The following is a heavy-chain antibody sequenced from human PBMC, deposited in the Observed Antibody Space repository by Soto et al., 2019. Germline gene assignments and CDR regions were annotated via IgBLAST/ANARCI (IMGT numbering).Heavy chain of an antibody. V-gene: IGHV4-34*01. D-gene: IGHD2-15*01. Sequence: SETLSLTCAVYGGSFSGYYWSWIRQPPGKGLEWIGEINHSGSTNYNPSLKSRVTISVDTSKNQFSLKPSSVTAADTAVYYCARVKGYCSGGSCINWFDPWGQGTLVTVSS. CDR1: GGSFSGYY. CDR2: INHSGST. J-gene: IGHJ5*02. CDR3: ARVKGYCSGGSCINWFDP.